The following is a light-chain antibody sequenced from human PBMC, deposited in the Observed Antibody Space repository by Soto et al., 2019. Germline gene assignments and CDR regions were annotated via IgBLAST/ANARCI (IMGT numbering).Light chain of an antibody. CDR3: TSYAGSNNLL. V-gene: IGLV2-8*01. CDR1: SSDVGGYSF. J-gene: IGLJ2*01. CDR2: EVS. Sequence: QSVLTQPPSASGSPGQSVTVSCTGTSSDVGGYSFVSWYQQRPGKAPKLMIYEVSKRPSGVPDRFSGSKSGNTASLTVSGLQAEDEADYYCTSYAGSNNLLFGGGTKLTVL.